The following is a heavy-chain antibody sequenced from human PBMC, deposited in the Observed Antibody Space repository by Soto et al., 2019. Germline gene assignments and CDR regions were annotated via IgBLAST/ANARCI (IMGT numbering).Heavy chain of an antibody. J-gene: IGHJ4*02. CDR3: AKVYTYDSSGYYSQHFDY. D-gene: IGHD3-22*01. CDR2: ISGSGGST. CDR1: GFTFISYA. Sequence: GGSLRLSCASSGFTFISYAMSWVRQAPGKGLEWVSAISGSGGSTYYADSVKGRFTISRDNSKNTLYLQMNSLRAEDTAVYYCAKVYTYDSSGYYSQHFDYWGQGTLVTVSS. V-gene: IGHV3-23*01.